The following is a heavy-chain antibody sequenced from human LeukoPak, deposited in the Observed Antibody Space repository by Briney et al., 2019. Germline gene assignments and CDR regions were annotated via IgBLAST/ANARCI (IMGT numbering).Heavy chain of an antibody. CDR2: INHSGST. D-gene: IGHD3-9*01. V-gene: IGHV4-34*01. CDR1: GGSFSGYY. CDR3: AKSQPGGITISGPDAFDI. Sequence: SETLSLTCAVYGGSFSGYYWSWIRQPPGKGLEWIGEINHSGSTNYNPSLKSRVTMSVDTSKNQFSLKLSSVTAADTAVYYCAKSQPGGITISGPDAFDIWGQGTMVTVSS. J-gene: IGHJ3*02.